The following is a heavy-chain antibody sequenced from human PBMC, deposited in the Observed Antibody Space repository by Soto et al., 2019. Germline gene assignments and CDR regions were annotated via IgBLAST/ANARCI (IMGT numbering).Heavy chain of an antibody. CDR2: INHSGST. D-gene: IGHD3-9*01. CDR1: GGSFSGYY. V-gene: IGHV4-34*01. CDR3: ARGPLYDILTGNDY. Sequence: SETLSLTCAVYGGSFSGYYWSWIRQPPGKGLEWIGEINHSGSTNYNPSLKSRVTISVDTSKNQFSLKLSSVTAADTAVYYCARGPLYDILTGNDYWGQGTLVTVSS. J-gene: IGHJ4*02.